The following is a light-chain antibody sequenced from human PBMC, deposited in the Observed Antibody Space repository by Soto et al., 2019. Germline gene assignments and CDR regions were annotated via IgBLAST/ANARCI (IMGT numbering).Light chain of an antibody. Sequence: DIQLTQSPSFLSASVGDRVTITCRASQGISSYLAWYQQKPGKAPKLLIYAASTLQSGVPSRFSGSGSGTESTLTIRSLQPEDFATYYCQQLNSYPRTFGQGTRLEI. V-gene: IGKV1-9*01. CDR1: QGISSY. CDR2: AAS. J-gene: IGKJ5*01. CDR3: QQLNSYPRT.